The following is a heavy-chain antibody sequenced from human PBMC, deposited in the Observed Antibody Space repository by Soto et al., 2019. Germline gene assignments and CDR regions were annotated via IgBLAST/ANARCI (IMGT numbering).Heavy chain of an antibody. CDR1: GFTFSSYA. CDR2: ISYDGSNK. CDR3: ARDRLRYNWNDFPYYYYGMDV. D-gene: IGHD1-1*01. J-gene: IGHJ6*02. Sequence: QVQLVESGGGVVQPGRSLRLSCAASGFTFSSYAMHWVRQAPGKGLEWVAVISYDGSNKYYADSVKGRFTISRDNSKNTLYLPMNSLRAEYTAVYYCARDRLRYNWNDFPYYYYGMDVWGQGTTVTVSS. V-gene: IGHV3-30-3*01.